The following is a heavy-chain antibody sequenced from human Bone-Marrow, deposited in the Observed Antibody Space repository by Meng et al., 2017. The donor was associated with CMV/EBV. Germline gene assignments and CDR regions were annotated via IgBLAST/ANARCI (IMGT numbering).Heavy chain of an antibody. J-gene: IGHJ6*02. CDR2: IYSGGST. CDR3: ARALAYCGGDCYSRGAYYYYGMDV. Sequence: GESLKISCAASGFTFSDYYMSWVRQAPGKGLEWVSVIYSGGSTYYADSVKGRFTISRDNSKNTLYLQMNSLRAEDTAVYYCARALAYCGGDCYSRGAYYYYGMDVWGQGTTVTVSS. D-gene: IGHD2-21*01. V-gene: IGHV3-66*02. CDR1: GFTFSDYY.